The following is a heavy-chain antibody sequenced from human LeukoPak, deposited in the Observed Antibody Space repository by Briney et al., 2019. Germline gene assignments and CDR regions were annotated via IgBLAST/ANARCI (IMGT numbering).Heavy chain of an antibody. D-gene: IGHD2-2*02. Sequence: GGSLRLSCAASRFSFNEYAIHWVRQAPGKGLEWVAGISWNSASIGYADSVKGRFTVSRDNAKSSLFLQMRSLRAEDTAVYYCASCSSTSCYSQYYYYYYMDVWGKGTTVTVSS. CDR2: ISWNSASI. CDR1: RFSFNEYA. J-gene: IGHJ6*03. V-gene: IGHV3-9*01. CDR3: ASCSSTSCYSQYYYYYYMDV.